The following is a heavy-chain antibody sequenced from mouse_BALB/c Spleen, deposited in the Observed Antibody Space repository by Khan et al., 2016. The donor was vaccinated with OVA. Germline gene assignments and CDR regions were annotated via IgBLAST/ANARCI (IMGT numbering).Heavy chain of an antibody. J-gene: IGHJ2*01. V-gene: IGHV3-2*02. CDR3: ARGNYYGYYFDY. CDR1: GYSITSGYA. D-gene: IGHD1-1*01. CDR2: ISYSGGT. Sequence: EVQLQESGPGLVKPSQSLSLTCTVTGYSITSGYAWNWIRQFPGNKLEWMGCISYSGGTSYNPSLKSRISITRDTSKNQFFLQLNSVTTEDTATYYCARGNYYGYYFDYWGQGTPLTVSS.